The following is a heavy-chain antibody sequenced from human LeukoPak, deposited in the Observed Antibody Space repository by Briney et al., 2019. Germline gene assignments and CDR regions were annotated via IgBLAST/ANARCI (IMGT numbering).Heavy chain of an antibody. Sequence: PSETLSLTCAVSGYSISSGYYWGWIRQPPGKGLEWIGSIYHSGSTHYNPSLKSRVTISVDTSKNQFSLKLSSVTAADTAVYYCARGEVVVVPAAIRFDPWGQGTLVTVSS. D-gene: IGHD2-2*01. V-gene: IGHV4-38-2*01. CDR2: IYHSGST. J-gene: IGHJ5*02. CDR3: ARGEVVVVPAAIRFDP. CDR1: GYSISSGYY.